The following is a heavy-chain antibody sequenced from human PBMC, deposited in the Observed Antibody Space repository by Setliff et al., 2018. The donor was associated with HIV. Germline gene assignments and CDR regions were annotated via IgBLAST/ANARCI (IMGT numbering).Heavy chain of an antibody. J-gene: IGHJ5*02. CDR1: GGSISTTSYY. CDR2: IFYSGST. Sequence: SETLSLTCTVSGGSISTTSYYWGWIRQPPGKGLEWIGSIFYSGSTYYNPSLKSRVTISVDTSKNQFSLNLSSVTAADTAVYYCAQEERDAYNYWFDPWGQGTLGTVS. CDR3: AQEERDAYNYWFDP. V-gene: IGHV4-39*07. D-gene: IGHD1-1*01.